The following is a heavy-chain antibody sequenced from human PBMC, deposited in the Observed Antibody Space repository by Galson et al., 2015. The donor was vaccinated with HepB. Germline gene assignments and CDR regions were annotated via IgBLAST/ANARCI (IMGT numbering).Heavy chain of an antibody. V-gene: IGHV4-61*01. D-gene: IGHD3-10*01. CDR3: ARADYYYGSGSFLGWFDS. J-gene: IGHJ5*01. CDR2: IYNSGTT. CDR1: GGSVNSSSYH. Sequence: CTVSGGSVNSSSYHWSWIRQPPGKGLEWIGYIYNSGTTNYNPSLKSRVTISVDTSKNQFSLYLRSVTAADTAVYYCARADYYYGSGSFLGWFDSWGQGTLVTVSS.